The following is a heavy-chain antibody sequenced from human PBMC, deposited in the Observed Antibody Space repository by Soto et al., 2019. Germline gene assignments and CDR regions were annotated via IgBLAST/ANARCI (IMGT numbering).Heavy chain of an antibody. CDR3: ARGRIVASIHDAFEI. Sequence: QGQLLQSGDEVKTPGASVRVSCRASGYPFTSYGISWVRQAPGQGLEWVAWISAYNGKRDTAEKFQGRVTMTLDTSTDTAHMELGDLTSADTAVYYRARGRIVASIHDAFEIWGQGTKVTVSS. CDR2: ISAYNGKR. CDR1: GYPFTSYG. V-gene: IGHV1-18*01. D-gene: IGHD5-12*01. J-gene: IGHJ3*02.